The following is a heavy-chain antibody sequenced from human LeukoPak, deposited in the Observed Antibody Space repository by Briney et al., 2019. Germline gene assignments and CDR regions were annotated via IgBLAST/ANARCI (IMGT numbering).Heavy chain of an antibody. V-gene: IGHV3-23*01. CDR2: ISGSGGST. D-gene: IGHD3-22*01. Sequence: GGSLRLFCAASGFTFSSYAMSWVRQAPGKGLEWVSAISGSGGSTYYADSVKGRFTISRDNSKNTLYLQMNSLRAEDTAVYYCAKDQLGYYDSSGYYYYFDYWGQGTLVTVSS. CDR1: GFTFSSYA. CDR3: AKDQLGYYDSSGYYYYFDY. J-gene: IGHJ4*02.